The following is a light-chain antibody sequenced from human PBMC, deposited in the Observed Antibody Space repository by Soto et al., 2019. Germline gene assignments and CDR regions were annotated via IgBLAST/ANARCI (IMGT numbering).Light chain of an antibody. CDR3: PSYNSSLSGYV. Sequence: QSVLTQPASVSGSPGQSITISCTGTSSDVGGYNYVSWYQQHPGKAPKLMIYDVSNRPSGVSNRFSGSKSGTTASLTITGLQAEDEADYSGPSYNSSLSGYVFGTGTKVTVL. J-gene: IGLJ1*01. CDR1: SSDVGGYNY. CDR2: DVS. V-gene: IGLV2-14*01.